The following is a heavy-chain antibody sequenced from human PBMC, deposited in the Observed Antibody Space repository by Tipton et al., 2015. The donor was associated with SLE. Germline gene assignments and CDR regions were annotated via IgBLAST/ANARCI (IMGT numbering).Heavy chain of an antibody. D-gene: IGHD3-16*01. CDR2: IKQDGSEK. Sequence: GSLRLSCAASGFTFSNYWMSWVRQAPGKGLEWVASIKQDGSEKYYVDSMKGRFTISKDNAKNSLYLQMNSLRVEETAVYYCGRDSRGVWDYWGKGALVIVSS. J-gene: IGHJ4*02. CDR3: GRDSRGVWDY. CDR1: GFTFSNYW. V-gene: IGHV3-7*01.